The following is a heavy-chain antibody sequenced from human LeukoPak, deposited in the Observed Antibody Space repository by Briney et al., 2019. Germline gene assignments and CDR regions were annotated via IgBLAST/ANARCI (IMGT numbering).Heavy chain of an antibody. CDR3: AKDREMATPDLPY. CDR1: GFTFSSYE. CDR2: ISSSGSTI. V-gene: IGHV3-48*03. J-gene: IGHJ4*02. Sequence: GGSLRLSCAASGFTFSSYEMNWVRQAPGKGLEWVSYISSSGSTIYYADSVKGRFTISRDNAKNTLYLQMNSLRAEDTAVYYCAKDREMATPDLPYWGQGTLVTVSS. D-gene: IGHD5-24*01.